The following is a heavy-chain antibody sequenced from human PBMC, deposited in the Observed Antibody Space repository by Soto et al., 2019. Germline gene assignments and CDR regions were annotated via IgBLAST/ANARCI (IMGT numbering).Heavy chain of an antibody. D-gene: IGHD6-13*01. J-gene: IGHJ4*02. CDR3: ARDYYAAGFDY. CDR1: GFTFSSYA. V-gene: IGHV3-30-3*01. CDR2: ISYDGSNK. Sequence: QVQLVESGGGVVQPGRSLRLSCAASGFTFSSYAMHWVRQAPGKGLEWVAVISYDGSNKYYADSVKGRFTISRDNSKNTLYLQMNSLRAEDTAVYYCARDYYAAGFDYWGQGILVTVSS.